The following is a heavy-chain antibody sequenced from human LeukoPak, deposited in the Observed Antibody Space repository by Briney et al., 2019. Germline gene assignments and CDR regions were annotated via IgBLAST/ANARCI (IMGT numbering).Heavy chain of an antibody. CDR1: GYSISSGYY. CDR2: IYHSGST. Sequence: SETLSLTCAVSGYSISSGYYWGWIRQPPGKGLEWIGSIYHSGSTYYNPSLKSRVTISVDTSKNQFSLKLSSGTAADTAVYYCARVGITIFGVASSWGQGTLVTVSS. D-gene: IGHD3-3*01. J-gene: IGHJ5*02. CDR3: ARVGITIFGVASS. V-gene: IGHV4-38-2*01.